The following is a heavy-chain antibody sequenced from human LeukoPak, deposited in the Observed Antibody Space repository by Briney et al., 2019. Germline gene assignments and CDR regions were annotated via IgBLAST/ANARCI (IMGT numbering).Heavy chain of an antibody. CDR2: ISAYNGNT. J-gene: IGHJ4*02. CDR3: ARWSCSGGSCYDLDY. CDR1: GYTFTSYG. V-gene: IGHV1-18*01. Sequence: GASVKVSCKASGYTFTSYGISWARQAPGQGLEWMGWISAYNGNTNYAQKLQGRVTMTTDTSTSTAYMELRSLRSDDTAVYYCARWSCSGGSCYDLDYWGQGTLVTVSS. D-gene: IGHD2-15*01.